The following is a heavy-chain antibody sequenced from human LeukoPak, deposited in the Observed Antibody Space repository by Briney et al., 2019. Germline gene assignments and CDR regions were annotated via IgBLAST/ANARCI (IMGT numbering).Heavy chain of an antibody. V-gene: IGHV4-59*01. J-gene: IGHJ6*02. CDR3: ARDSGDYDILTGYSPYGMDV. Sequence: SETLSLTCTVSGGSISSYYWSWIRQLPGKGLEWIGYIYYSGSTNYNPSLKSRVTISVDTSKNQFSLKLSSVTAADTAVYYCARDSGDYDILTGYSPYGMDVWGQGTTVTVSS. D-gene: IGHD3-9*01. CDR2: IYYSGST. CDR1: GGSISSYY.